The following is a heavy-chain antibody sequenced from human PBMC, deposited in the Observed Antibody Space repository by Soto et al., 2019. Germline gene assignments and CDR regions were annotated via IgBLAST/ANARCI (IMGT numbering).Heavy chain of an antibody. CDR2: ITSTGGTT. J-gene: IGHJ6*02. CDR1: DFTFNSYS. V-gene: IGHV3-48*01. Sequence: GGSLRLSCAASDFTFNSYSMNWVRQAPGKGLEWVSYITSTGGTTYYADSVKGRFTISRDNAKNSVFLQMNSLRGEDTAVYFCARLPPFYYYGMDVWGQGTTVTVSS. CDR3: ARLPPFYYYGMDV.